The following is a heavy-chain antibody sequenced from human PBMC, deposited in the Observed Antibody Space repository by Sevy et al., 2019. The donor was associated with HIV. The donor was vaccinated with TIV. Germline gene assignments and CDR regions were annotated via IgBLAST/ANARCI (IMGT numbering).Heavy chain of an antibody. D-gene: IGHD2-15*01. Sequence: GESLKISCAASGFTFSSYGMHWVRQAPGKGLEWVAVISYDGSNKYYADSVKGRFTISRDNSKNTRYLQMNSLRAEETAVYYCAKDPFKVVVAATLSLQNWYFDLWGRGTLVTVSS. CDR1: GFTFSSYG. CDR3: AKDPFKVVVAATLSLQNWYFDL. J-gene: IGHJ2*01. CDR2: ISYDGSNK. V-gene: IGHV3-30*18.